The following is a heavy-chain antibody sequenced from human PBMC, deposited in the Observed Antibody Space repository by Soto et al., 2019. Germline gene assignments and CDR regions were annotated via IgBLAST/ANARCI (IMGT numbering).Heavy chain of an antibody. CDR2: ILSNDEK. V-gene: IGHV2-26*01. D-gene: IGHD3-22*01. J-gene: IGHJ4*02. CDR3: ARIGYYDISGYYYFDY. Sequence: EWLAHILSNDEKFYSTSLKSRLTISKDTSKSQVVLIMTNMDPVDTGTYYCARIGYYDISGYYYFDYWGQGTLVTVPS.